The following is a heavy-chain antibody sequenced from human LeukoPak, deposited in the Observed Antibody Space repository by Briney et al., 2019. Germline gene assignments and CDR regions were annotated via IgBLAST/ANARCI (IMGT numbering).Heavy chain of an antibody. CDR3: ASGFTIFGVVAHLDY. J-gene: IGHJ4*02. V-gene: IGHV3-53*01. CDR2: IYSGGST. D-gene: IGHD3-3*01. Sequence: PGGSLRLSCAASGFTVSSNSMSWVRQAPGKGLEWVSVIYSGGSTYYADSGKGQFTISRDNSKNTLYLQMNSLRAEDTAVYYCASGFTIFGVVAHLDYWGQGTLVTVSS. CDR1: GFTVSSNS.